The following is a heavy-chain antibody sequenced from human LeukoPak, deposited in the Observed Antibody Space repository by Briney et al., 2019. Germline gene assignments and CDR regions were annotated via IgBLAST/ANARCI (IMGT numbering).Heavy chain of an antibody. CDR1: GFTFSSYA. J-gene: IGHJ4*02. Sequence: PGGSLRLSCAASGFTFSSYAMSWVRQAPGKGLEWVSGISGSGGSTYYADSVKGRFTISRDNSRNRLYLQMNSLRAEDTVVYYCANRPRGNSLDPVDYGGQGTLVTVYS. D-gene: IGHD2-21*01. CDR2: ISGSGGST. CDR3: ANRPRGNSLDPVDY. V-gene: IGHV3-23*01.